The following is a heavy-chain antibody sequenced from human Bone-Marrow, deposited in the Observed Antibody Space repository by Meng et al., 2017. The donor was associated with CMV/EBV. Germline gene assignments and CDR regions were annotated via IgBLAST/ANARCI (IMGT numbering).Heavy chain of an antibody. Sequence: GESLKISCAASGFTFRSYAMHWVRQAPGKGLEWVAVISYDGSNKYYADSVKGRFTISRDNSKNTLYLQMNSLRAEDTAVYYWACRGGAEDIDYWGQGTLVTVSS. CDR3: ACRGGAEDIDY. J-gene: IGHJ4*02. CDR1: GFTFRSYA. CDR2: ISYDGSNK. V-gene: IGHV3-30-3*01. D-gene: IGHD3-10*01.